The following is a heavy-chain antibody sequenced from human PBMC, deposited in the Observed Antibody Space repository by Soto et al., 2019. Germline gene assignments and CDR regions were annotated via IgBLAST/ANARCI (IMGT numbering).Heavy chain of an antibody. CDR2: ISAYNGNT. Sequence: ASVKVSCKASGYTFTSYGISWVRQAPGQWLEWMGWISAYNGNTNYAQKLQGRVTMTTDTSTSTAYMELRSLRSDDTAVYYCAREGYDYYDSSGYYYFDYWGQGTLVTVSS. V-gene: IGHV1-18*01. D-gene: IGHD3-22*01. J-gene: IGHJ4*02. CDR3: AREGYDYYDSSGYYYFDY. CDR1: GYTFTSYG.